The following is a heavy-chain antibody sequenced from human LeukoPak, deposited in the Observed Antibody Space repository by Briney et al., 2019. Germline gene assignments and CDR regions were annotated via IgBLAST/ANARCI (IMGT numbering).Heavy chain of an antibody. J-gene: IGHJ4*02. CDR1: GFAFRSYA. CDR2: ITANGDAT. V-gene: IGHV3-23*01. Sequence: GGSLRLSCAASGFAFRSYAMSWVRQAPGKGLEWVSSITANGDATYYADSVKGRFTISRDNSKNTLYLQMSSLRAEDTAVYYCATFGVIVRNDYYDYWGQGALVAVSS. CDR3: ATFGVIVRNDYYDY. D-gene: IGHD3-3*01.